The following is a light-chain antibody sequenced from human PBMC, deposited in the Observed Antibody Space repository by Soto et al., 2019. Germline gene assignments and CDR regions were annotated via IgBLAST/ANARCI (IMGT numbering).Light chain of an antibody. Sequence: DIQRTQSPSYMSASVADRITITCRIRHSVSNYLYGSQQEPGEAPTLLVYDSSTLQSGVPSRFSGSGFGAEFSLTVSSLQPEDFATYYCQQSYSNPTWTFGQGTKVDI. CDR2: DSS. J-gene: IGKJ1*01. CDR3: QQSYSNPTWT. V-gene: IGKV1-39*01. CDR1: HSVSNY.